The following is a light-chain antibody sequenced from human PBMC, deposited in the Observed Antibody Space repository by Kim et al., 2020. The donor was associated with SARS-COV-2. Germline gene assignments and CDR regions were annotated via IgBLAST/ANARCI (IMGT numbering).Light chain of an antibody. CDR1: SSSIGSNT. CDR3: AAWHDGLNGWV. J-gene: IGLJ3*02. Sequence: QSVLTQPPSASGTPGQRVTISCTGSSSSIGSNTVNWYHQLPGTAPQLLIYSNNQRPSGVPDRFSASKSGTSASLAISGLQSEDEADYYCAAWHDGLNGWVLGGGTQLTVL. CDR2: SNN. V-gene: IGLV1-44*01.